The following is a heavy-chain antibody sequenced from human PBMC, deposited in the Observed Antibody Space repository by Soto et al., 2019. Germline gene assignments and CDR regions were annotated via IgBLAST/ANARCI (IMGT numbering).Heavy chain of an antibody. CDR1: GGSISSSSYY. Sequence: SETLSLTCTVSGGSISSSSYYWGWIRQPPGKGLEWIGSIYYSGSTYYNPSLKSRVTISVDTSKNQFSLKLSSVTAADRAVYYCTRHHDKSHYYYFGMDVWGQGTTVTVSS. D-gene: IGHD3-9*01. CDR3: TRHHDKSHYYYFGMDV. V-gene: IGHV4-39*01. CDR2: IYYSGST. J-gene: IGHJ6*02.